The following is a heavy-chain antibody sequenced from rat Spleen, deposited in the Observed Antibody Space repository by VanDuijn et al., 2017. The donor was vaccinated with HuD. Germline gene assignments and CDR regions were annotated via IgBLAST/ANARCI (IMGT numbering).Heavy chain of an antibody. CDR2: ISHEGSSP. Sequence: EVHLVESGGGLVQPGRSLKLSCAASGFTFSDYYMAWVRQAPKKGLEWVASISHEGSSPEYGNAVKGRFTISRDNAKSTLYLQMNSLRSEDTATYYCTNNWEAYYWGQGVMVTVSS. V-gene: IGHV5-22*01. J-gene: IGHJ2*01. D-gene: IGHD5-1*01. CDR1: GFTFSDYY. CDR3: TNNWEAYY.